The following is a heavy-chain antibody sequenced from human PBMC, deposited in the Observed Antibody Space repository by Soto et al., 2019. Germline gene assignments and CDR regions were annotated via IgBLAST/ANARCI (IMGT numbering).Heavy chain of an antibody. CDR2: IWYDGSNK. Sequence: GGSLRLSCAASGFTFSSYGMHWVRQAPGKGLEWVAVIWYDGSNKYYADSVKGRFTISRDNSKNTLYLQMNSLRAEDTAVYYCARGGEDYCSGGSCHADFDYWGQGTLVTVSS. J-gene: IGHJ4*02. CDR1: GFTFSSYG. CDR3: ARGGEDYCSGGSCHADFDY. D-gene: IGHD2-15*01. V-gene: IGHV3-33*01.